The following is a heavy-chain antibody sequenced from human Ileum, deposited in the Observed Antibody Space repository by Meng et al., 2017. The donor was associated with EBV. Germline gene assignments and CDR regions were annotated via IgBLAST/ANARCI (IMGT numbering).Heavy chain of an antibody. V-gene: IGHV4-30-4*01. Sequence: QVQLQEPGPGLVKPSQTLSLTCTVSGGSIRSTGHYWTWIRQPPGKGLELIGYIFYSGSSFYNPSLKSRVTISVDKSKNQFSLKLSSVTAADTAVYYCAREVAAAGGFDYWGQGTLVTVSS. CDR3: AREVAAAGGFDY. CDR1: GGSIRSTGHY. CDR2: IFYSGSS. D-gene: IGHD6-13*01. J-gene: IGHJ4*02.